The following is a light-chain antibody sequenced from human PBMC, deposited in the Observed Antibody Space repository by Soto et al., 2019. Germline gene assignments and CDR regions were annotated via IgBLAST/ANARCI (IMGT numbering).Light chain of an antibody. CDR3: QQLKSYPLT. CDR1: QAMSTY. J-gene: IGKJ4*01. Sequence: DIQLTQSPSFLSASIGDRVTISCRATQAMSTYLDWYQKKPGQAPKLLIYSASTLQSGVPSRFSGSGSGTWFTLTISSLQPEDFATYYCQQLKSYPLTFGGGTKVESK. V-gene: IGKV1-9*01. CDR2: SAS.